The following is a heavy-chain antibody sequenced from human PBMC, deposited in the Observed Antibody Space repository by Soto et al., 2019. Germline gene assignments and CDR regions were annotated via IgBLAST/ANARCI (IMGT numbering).Heavy chain of an antibody. CDR3: ARDETGDSYYYYYGMDA. J-gene: IGHJ6*02. D-gene: IGHD7-27*01. V-gene: IGHV1-69*01. CDR1: GGTFNTYN. CDR2: ILPIFGTT. Sequence: QVQLVQSGAEVKKPGSSVKVSCKASGGTFNTYNINWVRQAPGQGLEWMGGILPIFGTTNYAQRFQGRVTITADDSTSTAYMELSSLRSEDTGVYYWARDETGDSYYYYYGMDAWCQGTTVTVTS.